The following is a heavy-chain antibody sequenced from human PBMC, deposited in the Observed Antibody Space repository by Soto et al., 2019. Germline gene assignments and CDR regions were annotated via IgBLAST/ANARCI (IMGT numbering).Heavy chain of an antibody. V-gene: IGHV3-30*03. CDR3: ARRYCSGGSCSLDY. CDR1: GFTFSSYG. D-gene: IGHD2-15*01. Sequence: PGGSLRLSCAASGFTFSSYGMHWVRQAPGKGLEWVAVISYDGSNKYYADSVKGRFTISRDNSKNTLYLQMNSLRAEDTAVYYCARRYCSGGSCSLDYWGQGTLVTVSS. J-gene: IGHJ4*02. CDR2: ISYDGSNK.